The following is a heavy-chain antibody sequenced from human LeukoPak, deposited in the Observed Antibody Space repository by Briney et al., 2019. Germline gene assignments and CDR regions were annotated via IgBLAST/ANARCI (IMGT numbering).Heavy chain of an antibody. Sequence: GGSLRLSCAASGFTFSSYSMNWVRQAPGKGLEWVSSISSSSSYKYYADSVKGRFTISRDNAKNSLYLQMNSLRAEDTAVYYCARGGTAAGFYSFDYWGQGTLVTVSS. J-gene: IGHJ4*02. CDR3: ARGGTAAGFYSFDY. CDR2: ISSSSSYK. CDR1: GFTFSSYS. V-gene: IGHV3-21*01. D-gene: IGHD6-13*01.